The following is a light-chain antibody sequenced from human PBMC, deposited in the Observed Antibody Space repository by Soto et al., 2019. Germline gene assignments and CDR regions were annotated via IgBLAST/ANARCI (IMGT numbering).Light chain of an antibody. CDR2: GAS. Sequence: EIVLTQSPGTLSLSPGERATLSCRASQSVSTNLAWYQQKPGQAPRLLIYGASTRATGIPDRFGGSGSGTDFTLTISRLEPEDFAVYYCQQYSFLPRTFGQGTKVDI. CDR3: QQYSFLPRT. CDR1: QSVSTN. V-gene: IGKV3-20*01. J-gene: IGKJ1*01.